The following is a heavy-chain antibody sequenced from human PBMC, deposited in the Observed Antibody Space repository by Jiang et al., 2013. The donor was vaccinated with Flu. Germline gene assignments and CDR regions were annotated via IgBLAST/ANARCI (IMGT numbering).Heavy chain of an antibody. Sequence: VQLLESGGGLVQPGGSLRLSCAASGFTFSSYAMSWVRQAPGKGLEWVSAISGSGGSTYYADSVKGRFTISRDNSKNTLYLQMNSLRAEDTAVYYCAKGGVVVAATYSDAFDIWGQGTMVTVSS. CDR2: ISGSGGST. V-gene: IGHV3-23*01. J-gene: IGHJ3*02. CDR1: GFTFSSYA. CDR3: AKGGVVVAATYSDAFDI. D-gene: IGHD2-15*01.